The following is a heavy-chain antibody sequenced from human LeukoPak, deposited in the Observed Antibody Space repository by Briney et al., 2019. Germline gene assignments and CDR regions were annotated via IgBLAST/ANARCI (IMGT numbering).Heavy chain of an antibody. D-gene: IGHD6-13*01. CDR2: IIPIFGTA. V-gene: IGHV1-69*13. J-gene: IGHJ4*02. CDR1: GYTFTGYY. Sequence: ASVKVSCKASGYTFTGYYIHWVRQAPGQGLEWMGGIIPIFGTANYAQKFQGRVTITADESTSTAYMELRSLRSDDTAVYYCARDLGYSSSWYEMGYWGQGTLVTVSS. CDR3: ARDLGYSSSWYEMGY.